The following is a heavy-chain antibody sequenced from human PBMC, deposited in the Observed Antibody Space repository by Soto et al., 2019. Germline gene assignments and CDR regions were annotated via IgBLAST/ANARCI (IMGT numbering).Heavy chain of an antibody. CDR3: ARLTDYDFWSGAEGPSGYYYYMDV. V-gene: IGHV4-39*01. D-gene: IGHD3-3*01. CDR1: GGSISSSSYY. J-gene: IGHJ6*03. Sequence: SETLSLTCTVSGGSISSSSYYWGWIRQPPGKGLEWIGSIYYSGSTYYNPSLKSRVTISVDTSKNQFSLKLSSVTAADTAVYYCARLTDYDFWSGAEGPSGYYYYMDVWGKGTTVTVSS. CDR2: IYYSGST.